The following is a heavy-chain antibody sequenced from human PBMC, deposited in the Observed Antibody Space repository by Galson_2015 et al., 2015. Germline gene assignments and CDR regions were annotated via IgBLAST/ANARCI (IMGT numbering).Heavy chain of an antibody. CDR2: ISSDSSTI. V-gene: IGHV3-48*01. D-gene: IGHD2-2*01. CDR1: GFTFSSFT. Sequence: SLRLSCAASGFTFSSFTMNWVRQGPGKGLELVSYISSDSSTISYADSVKGRFTISRDNAKSSLYLQMNSLRAEDTAVYYCARNYAYAFDIWGQGTMATVSS. J-gene: IGHJ3*02. CDR3: ARNYAYAFDI.